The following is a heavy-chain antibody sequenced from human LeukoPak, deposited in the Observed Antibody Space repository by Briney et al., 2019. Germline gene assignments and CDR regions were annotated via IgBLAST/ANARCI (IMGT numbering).Heavy chain of an antibody. Sequence: AASVKVSCKASGGTFSSYAISWVRQAPGQGLEWMGRIIPIFGTANYAQKFQGRVTITTDESTSTAYMELSSLRSEDTAVYYCAKDKAWELRGSAFDIWGHGTMVTVSS. V-gene: IGHV1-69*05. CDR3: AKDKAWELRGSAFDI. J-gene: IGHJ3*02. CDR1: GGTFSSYA. D-gene: IGHD1-26*01. CDR2: IIPIFGTA.